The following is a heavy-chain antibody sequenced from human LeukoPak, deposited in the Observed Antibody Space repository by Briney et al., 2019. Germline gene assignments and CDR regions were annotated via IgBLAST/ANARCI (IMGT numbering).Heavy chain of an antibody. CDR2: IYTSGST. V-gene: IGHV4-4*07. CDR1: GGSISSYY. J-gene: IGHJ6*03. D-gene: IGHD3-22*01. CDR3: ASSITMIVGDMDV. Sequence: SETLSLTCTVSGGSISSYYWSWIRQPAGKGLEWIGRIYTSGSTNYNPSLKSRVTMPVDTSKNQFSLKLSSVTAADTAVYYRASSITMIVGDMDVWGKGTTVTVSS.